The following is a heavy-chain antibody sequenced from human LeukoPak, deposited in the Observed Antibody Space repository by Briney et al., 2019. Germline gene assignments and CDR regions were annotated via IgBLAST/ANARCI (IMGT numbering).Heavy chain of an antibody. V-gene: IGHV1-2*02. CDR2: INPNSGGT. J-gene: IGHJ5*02. CDR3: ARDLDSGYSYGYNWFDP. CDR1: GYTFTGYY. D-gene: IGHD5-18*01. Sequence: ASVKVSCKASGYTFTGYYMHWVRQAPGQGLEWMGWINPNSGGTNYAQKFQGRVTMTRDTSISTAYMELSRLRSDDTAVYYCARDLDSGYSYGYNWFDPWGQGTLVTVSS.